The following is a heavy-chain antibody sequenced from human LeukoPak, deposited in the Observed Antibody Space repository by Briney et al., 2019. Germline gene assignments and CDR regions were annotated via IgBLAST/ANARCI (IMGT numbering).Heavy chain of an antibody. V-gene: IGHV6-1*01. J-gene: IGHJ4*02. CDR3: ARAYYYDSSGYYVGFDY. D-gene: IGHD3-22*01. CDR2: TYYMSKWYN. CDR1: GDSVSSNSAA. Sequence: SQTLSLTSAISGDSVSSNSAAWNWIRQSPSKGLKWLGRTYYMSKWYNDYAVSVKSRITINPDTSKNQFSLKLSSVTAADTAVYYCARAYYYDSSGYYVGFDYWGQGTLVTVSS.